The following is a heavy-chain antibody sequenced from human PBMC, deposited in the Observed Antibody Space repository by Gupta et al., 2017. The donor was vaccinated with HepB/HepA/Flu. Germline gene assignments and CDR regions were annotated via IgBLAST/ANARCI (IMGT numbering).Heavy chain of an antibody. D-gene: IGHD2/OR15-2a*01. CDR3: SRDTFGPYDY. V-gene: IGHV3-74*01. J-gene: IGHJ4*02. CDR1: GFTVSSYW. CDR2: MNQHGSVI. Sequence: EVQLAESGGGLVQPGGSLRLSCAASGFTVSSYWMHWVRQATGKGLVWVSRMNQHGSVINYADSVKGRFTISRDNTKNALYLQMNSLRAEDTAIYFCSRDTFGPYDYWGQGTLVTVSS.